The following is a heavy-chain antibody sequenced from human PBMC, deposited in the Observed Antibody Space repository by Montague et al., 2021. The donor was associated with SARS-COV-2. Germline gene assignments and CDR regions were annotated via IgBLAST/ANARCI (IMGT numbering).Heavy chain of an antibody. CDR1: GGSISSSSYY. D-gene: IGHD2-2*01. J-gene: IGHJ5*02. CDR3: ARFKAPYCSSTSCYSASWFDP. Sequence: SETLSLTCTVSGGSISSSSYYWGWIRQPPGKGLEWIGSIYYSGSTYYNPSLKSRVTISVDTSKNQFSLKLSSVTAADTAVYYCARFKAPYCSSTSCYSASWFDPWGQGTLVTVSS. CDR2: IYYSGST. V-gene: IGHV4-39*01.